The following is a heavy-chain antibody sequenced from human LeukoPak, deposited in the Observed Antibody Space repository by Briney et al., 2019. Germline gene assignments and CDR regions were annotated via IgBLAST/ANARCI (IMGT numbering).Heavy chain of an antibody. V-gene: IGHV1-2*02. CDR3: ARVKPDYYYYYGMDV. Sequence: VASVKVSCKASGYTFTGYYMHWVRQAPGQGLEWMGWINPNSGGTNYAQKFQGRVTMTRDTSISTAYMELSRLRSDDTAVYYCARVKPDYYYYYGMDVWGQGTTVTVSS. CDR1: GYTFTGYY. CDR2: INPNSGGT. D-gene: IGHD1-14*01. J-gene: IGHJ6*02.